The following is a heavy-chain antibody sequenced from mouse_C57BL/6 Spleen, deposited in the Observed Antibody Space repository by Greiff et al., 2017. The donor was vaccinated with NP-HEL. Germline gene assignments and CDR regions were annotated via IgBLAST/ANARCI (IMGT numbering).Heavy chain of an antibody. J-gene: IGHJ3*01. V-gene: IGHV1-22*01. D-gene: IGHD1-1*01. CDR3: ASVYYYGSSWGFAY. CDR2: INPNNGGT. CDR1: GYTFTDYN. Sequence: EVQLQQSGPELVKPGASVKMSCKASGYTFTDYNMHWVKQSHGKSLEWIGYINPNNGGTSYNQKFKGKATLTVNKSSSTAYMELRSLTSEDSAVYYCASVYYYGSSWGFAYWGQGTLVTVSA.